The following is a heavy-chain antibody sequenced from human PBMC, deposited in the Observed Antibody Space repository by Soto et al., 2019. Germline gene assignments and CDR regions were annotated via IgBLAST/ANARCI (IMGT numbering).Heavy chain of an antibody. Sequence: PSETLSLTCTVSGGSISSYYWSWIRQPPGKGLEWIGYIYYSGSTNYNPSLKSRVTISVDTSKNQFSLKLSSVTAADTAVYYCASSTGGYCSGGSCYGSALDDSFDIWGQGTLVTVSS. V-gene: IGHV4-59*01. CDR3: ASSTGGYCSGGSCYGSALDDSFDI. CDR1: GGSISSYY. CDR2: IYYSGST. J-gene: IGHJ4*02. D-gene: IGHD2-15*01.